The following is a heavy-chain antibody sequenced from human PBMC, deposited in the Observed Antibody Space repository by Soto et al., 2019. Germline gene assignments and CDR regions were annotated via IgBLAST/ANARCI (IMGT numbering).Heavy chain of an antibody. J-gene: IGHJ4*02. D-gene: IGHD6-13*01. Sequence: SVKVSCKASGGTFSSYAISWVRQAPGQGLEWMGGIIPIFGTANYAQKFQGRATITADESTSTAYMELSSLRSEDTAVYYCATLQVSAAADPVDYWGQGTLVTGSS. CDR2: IIPIFGTA. CDR3: ATLQVSAAADPVDY. CDR1: GGTFSSYA. V-gene: IGHV1-69*13.